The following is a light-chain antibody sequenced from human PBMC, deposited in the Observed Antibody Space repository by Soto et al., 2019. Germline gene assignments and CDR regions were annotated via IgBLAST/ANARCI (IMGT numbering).Light chain of an antibody. Sequence: DIQMTQSPSSVSASVGARVTITWRASQGISSWLAWYQQKPGKAPKLLIYAASSLQSGVPSRFRGSRYGTDFTLSIGSRQPEDFATYYCQQANSFPRTFGGGTKVEIK. V-gene: IGKV1-12*01. CDR3: QQANSFPRT. CDR1: QGISSW. CDR2: AAS. J-gene: IGKJ4*01.